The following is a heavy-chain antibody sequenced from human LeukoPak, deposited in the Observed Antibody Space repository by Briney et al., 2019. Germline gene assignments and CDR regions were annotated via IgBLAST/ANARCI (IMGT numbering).Heavy chain of an antibody. CDR2: ISAYNGNT. CDR3: ARDAEGTSDY. V-gene: IGHV1-18*01. J-gene: IGHJ4*02. Sequence: ASMTVSCKTSGYIFTSYTISWVRQAPGQGPEWMGWISAYNGNTNYAQKLQGRITMTTDTSTNTAYMELRSLISDDTAVYYCARDAEGTSDYWGQGTLVTVSS. CDR1: GYIFTSYT. D-gene: IGHD3-10*01.